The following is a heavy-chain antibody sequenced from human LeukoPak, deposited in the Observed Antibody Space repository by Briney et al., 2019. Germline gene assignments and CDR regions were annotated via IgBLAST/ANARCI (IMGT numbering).Heavy chain of an antibody. D-gene: IGHD2-2*01. V-gene: IGHV4-39*01. CDR2: IYYSGST. CDR1: GGSISSSSYY. J-gene: IGHJ2*01. Sequence: PSETLSLTCTVSGGSISSSSYYWGWIRQPPGKGLEWIGSIYYSGSTYYNPSLKSRVIISVDTSKNQFSLKLSSVTAADTAVYYCARHGVFCSSTSCYSHWYFDLWGRGTLVTVSS. CDR3: ARHGVFCSSTSCYSHWYFDL.